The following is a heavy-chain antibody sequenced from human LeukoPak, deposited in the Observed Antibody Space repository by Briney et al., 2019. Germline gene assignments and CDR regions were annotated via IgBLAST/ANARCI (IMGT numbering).Heavy chain of an antibody. Sequence: GGSLRLSCAASGFTFSSYAMSWVRQSPGKGLEWVSVISGSGGSTYYAGSVKGRFTISRDNSKNTLYLQMNSLRAEDTAVYYCAKSSGTYPIDYWGQGTLVTVSS. CDR1: GFTFSSYA. CDR3: AKSSGTYPIDY. D-gene: IGHD1-26*01. V-gene: IGHV3-23*01. CDR2: ISGSGGST. J-gene: IGHJ4*02.